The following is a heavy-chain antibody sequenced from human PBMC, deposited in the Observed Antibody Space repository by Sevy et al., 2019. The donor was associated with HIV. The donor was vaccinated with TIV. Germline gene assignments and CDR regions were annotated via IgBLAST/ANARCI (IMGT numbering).Heavy chain of an antibody. V-gene: IGHV1-18*01. D-gene: IGHD2-15*01. CDR1: GYTFTTYH. Sequence: ASVKVSCKISGYTFTTYHITWVRQAPGQGPECMGRISPHNGDTNYAPKFQGRVTMITDKSTSTAYMELRSLRSDDTAVSYCARANCSGGRCYSLAYWGQGTLVTVSS. CDR3: ARANCSGGRCYSLAY. CDR2: ISPHNGDT. J-gene: IGHJ4*02.